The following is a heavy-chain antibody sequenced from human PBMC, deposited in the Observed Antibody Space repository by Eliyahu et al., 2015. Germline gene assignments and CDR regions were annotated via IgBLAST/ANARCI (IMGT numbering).Heavy chain of an antibody. CDR2: IRYDGSNK. CDR1: GFTFSSXG. D-gene: IGHD3-22*01. Sequence: QVQLVESGGGVVQPGGSLRXXCAASGFTFSSXGMXWVRQAPGKGLEGVAFIRYDGSNKYYADSVKGRFTISRDNSKNTLYLQMNSLRAEDTAVYYCAKCGTSCYYYYDSSGKDFDYWGQGTLVTVSS. J-gene: IGHJ4*02. V-gene: IGHV3-30*02. CDR3: AKCGTSCYYYYDSSGKDFDY.